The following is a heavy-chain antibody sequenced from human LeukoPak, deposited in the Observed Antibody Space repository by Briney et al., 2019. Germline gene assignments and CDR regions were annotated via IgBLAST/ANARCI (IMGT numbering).Heavy chain of an antibody. CDR1: GETFSGYD. CDR3: ARGRGTVAIDY. V-gene: IGHV4-34*01. CDR2: INHSGST. J-gene: IGHJ4*02. D-gene: IGHD5-12*01. Sequence: KPPETLSLTCAVYGETFSGYDWTWIRQPPGKGLEWIGEINHSGSTNYNPSLKSRVTVSVDTSKNQFSLKLTSVTAADTAVYYCARGRGTVAIDYWGQGTLVTVSS.